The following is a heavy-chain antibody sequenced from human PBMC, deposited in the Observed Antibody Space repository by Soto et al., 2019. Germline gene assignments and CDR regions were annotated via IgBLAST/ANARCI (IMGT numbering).Heavy chain of an antibody. Sequence: EVQVLESGGGLVQPGGSVRLSCAASGFTFSNYAMSWVRQAPGKGLECVSAITGSGGITSYADSVKGRFTISRDNSNNTLYLQMNSLRAEDTAVYYCAKTYSGSYWGLFDYWGQGTLVTVSS. D-gene: IGHD1-26*01. CDR3: AKTYSGSYWGLFDY. CDR1: GFTFSNYA. V-gene: IGHV3-23*01. J-gene: IGHJ4*02. CDR2: ITGSGGIT.